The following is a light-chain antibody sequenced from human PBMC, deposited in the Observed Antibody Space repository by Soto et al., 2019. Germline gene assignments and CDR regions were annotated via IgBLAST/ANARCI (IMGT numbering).Light chain of an antibody. CDR2: EAS. Sequence: QSALTQPASVSGSPGQSITIYCTGTSSDVGSYNLVSWYQHHPGKVPKIMIYEASKRPSGAPNRFSGSKSGNTASLTISGLQAEDEADYYCCSYAGSSTGVFGTGTKLTVL. CDR3: CSYAGSSTGV. V-gene: IGLV2-23*01. J-gene: IGLJ1*01. CDR1: SSDVGSYNL.